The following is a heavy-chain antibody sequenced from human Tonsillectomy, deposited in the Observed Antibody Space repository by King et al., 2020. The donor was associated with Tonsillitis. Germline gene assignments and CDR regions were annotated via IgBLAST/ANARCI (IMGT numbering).Heavy chain of an antibody. V-gene: IGHV1-18*01. Sequence: VQLVESGAEVKKPGASVKVSCKASGYTFRSYGISWVRQAPGQGLEWMGWISPYSGNSNYAQKFQGRVTVTTDTATSTAYMELRGLRSDDTAVYYCARVWGIVVRSMIDYWGQGTLVTVSS. CDR2: ISPYSGNS. CDR3: ARVWGIVVRSMIDY. D-gene: IGHD3-22*01. CDR1: GYTFRSYG. J-gene: IGHJ4*02.